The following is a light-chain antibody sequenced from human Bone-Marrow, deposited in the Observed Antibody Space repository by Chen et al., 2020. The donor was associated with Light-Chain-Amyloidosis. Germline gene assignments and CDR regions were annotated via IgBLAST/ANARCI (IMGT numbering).Light chain of an antibody. J-gene: IGKJ1*01. CDR1: QSVSSSY. CDR2: DAS. Sequence: EIVLTQSPGTLPLSPGERATLSCRASQSVSSSYLAWYQQKPGQAPRLLIYDASNRATGIPDRFSGSGSGTDFTLTISRLEPEDFAVYYCQHYGSSRGTFGQGTKVEIK. CDR3: QHYGSSRGT. V-gene: IGKV3-20*01.